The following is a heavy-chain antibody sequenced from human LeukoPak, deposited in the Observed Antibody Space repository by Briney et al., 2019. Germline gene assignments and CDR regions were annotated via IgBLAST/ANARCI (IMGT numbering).Heavy chain of an antibody. CDR3: XXXXXXXXXXTVGYFDY. CDR1: GFSFGSYW. J-gene: IGHJ4*02. D-gene: IGHD4-11*01. CDR2: IKEDGSEV. V-gene: IGHV3-7*01. Sequence: GGSLRLSCAASGFSFGSYWMSWVRQAPGKGLEWVANIKEDGSEVHYVDSVKGRFAISRDNAKDSVLLQLDSLTAEDTAVYYCXXXXXXXXXXTVGYFDYWGQGTLVTVSS.